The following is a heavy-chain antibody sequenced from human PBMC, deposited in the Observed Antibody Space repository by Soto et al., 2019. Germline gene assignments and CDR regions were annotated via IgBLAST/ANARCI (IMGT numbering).Heavy chain of an antibody. D-gene: IGHD2-15*01. CDR3: AKDLDTRAYSSVGMDV. V-gene: IGHV1-46*01. J-gene: IGHJ6*02. Sequence: ASVKVSCKASGYTFTSYYMHWVRQAPGQGLEWMGIIKPTGGSTSYAQKFQGRVTMTRDTSTSTVYMELNSLRVEDSAVYYCAKDLDTRAYSSVGMDVWGQGTSVTGSS. CDR2: IKPTGGST. CDR1: GYTFTSYY.